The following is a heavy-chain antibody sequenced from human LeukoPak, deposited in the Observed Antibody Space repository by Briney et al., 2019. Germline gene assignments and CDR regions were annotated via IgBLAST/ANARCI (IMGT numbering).Heavy chain of an antibody. V-gene: IGHV3-20*04. J-gene: IGHJ4*02. Sequence: GGSLRLSCAGSGFTFDDYGMSWVRQAPGKGLEWVSGINWNGGSIGYADSVKGRFTISRDNAKNSLYLQMNSLRAEDTAFYYCASGGIYYGAAFEFWGQGTLVTVSS. CDR1: GFTFDDYG. CDR3: ASGGIYYGAAFEF. CDR2: INWNGGSI. D-gene: IGHD1-26*01.